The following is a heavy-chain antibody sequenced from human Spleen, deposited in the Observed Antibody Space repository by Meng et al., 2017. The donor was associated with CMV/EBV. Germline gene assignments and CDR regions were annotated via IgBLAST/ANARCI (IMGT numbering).Heavy chain of an antibody. J-gene: IGHJ4*02. V-gene: IGHV3-21*04. CDR2: ISSSSSYI. D-gene: IGHD3-22*01. CDR1: GFTFSSYS. CDR3: VKSGSRSLFSLSLN. Sequence: GESLKISCAASGFTFSSYSMNWVRQAPGKGLEWVSSISSSSSYIYYADSVKGRFTISRDNAKNSLYLQMNSLRAEDTALYYCVKSGSRSLFSLSLNWGQGTLVTVSS.